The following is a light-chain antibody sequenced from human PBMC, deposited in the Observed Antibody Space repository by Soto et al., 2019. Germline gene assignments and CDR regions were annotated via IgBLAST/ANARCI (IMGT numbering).Light chain of an antibody. J-gene: IGKJ4*01. CDR2: GAS. CDR3: QQYNNWPLLLT. Sequence: EIVMTQSPATLSVSPGERATLSCRASQSVSSNLAWYQQKPGQAPRLLIYGASTRATGIPARFSGSGSGTEFTLTISSLQSEDFAVYHCQQYNNWPLLLTFGGGTKVDIK. CDR1: QSVSSN. V-gene: IGKV3-15*01.